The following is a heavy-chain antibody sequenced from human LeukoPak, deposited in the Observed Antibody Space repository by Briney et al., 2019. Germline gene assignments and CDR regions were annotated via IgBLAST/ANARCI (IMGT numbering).Heavy chain of an antibody. D-gene: IGHD2-15*01. V-gene: IGHV1-18*01. Sequence: GASVKVSCKASGYTFTSYGIRWVRQAPGQGHEWMGWISAYNGSTNYAQKLQGRVTMTTDTSTSTAYMELRSLRSDDTAVYYCARRSGGSWDYYYYMDVWGKGTTVTVSS. CDR1: GYTFTSYG. J-gene: IGHJ6*03. CDR2: ISAYNGST. CDR3: ARRSGGSWDYYYYMDV.